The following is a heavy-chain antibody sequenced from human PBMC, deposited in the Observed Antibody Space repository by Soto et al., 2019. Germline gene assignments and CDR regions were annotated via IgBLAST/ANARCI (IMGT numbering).Heavy chain of an antibody. V-gene: IGHV1-46*01. CDR3: ARSEWPFASCFARYFHTMDV. D-gene: IGHD2-2*01. Sequence: QVQLVQSGAEVRKPGASVKVACKASGYTFGSHYVHWVRQAPGQALEWMGIINPSPGSTSYAEKFQGTGTMTRDTSSSTVYMEMSSLRSEDTATYYCARSEWPFASCFARYFHTMDVWGQGPTVTVSS. J-gene: IGHJ6*02. CDR1: GYTFGSHY. CDR2: INPSPGST.